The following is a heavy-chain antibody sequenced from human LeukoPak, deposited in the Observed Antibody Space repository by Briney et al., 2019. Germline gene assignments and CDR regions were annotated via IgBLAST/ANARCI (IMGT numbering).Heavy chain of an antibody. J-gene: IGHJ5*02. Sequence: SETLSLTCTVSGVSISSYYWTWIRQPPGKGLEWIGYIYYSGSTNYNPSPKSRVTISVDTSKNQFSLNLSSVTAADTAVYYCAKTGRPNNSGWYRWFDPWGQGTLVTVSS. CDR2: IYYSGST. V-gene: IGHV4-59*08. CDR3: AKTGRPNNSGWYRWFDP. D-gene: IGHD6-19*01. CDR1: GVSISSYY.